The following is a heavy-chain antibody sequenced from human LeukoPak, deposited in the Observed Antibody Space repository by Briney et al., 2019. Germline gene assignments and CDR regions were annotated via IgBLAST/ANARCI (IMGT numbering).Heavy chain of an antibody. CDR2: INPNSGGT. D-gene: IGHD1-7*01. Sequence: ASVKVSCKASGYTFTGYYMHWVRQAPGQGLDWMGRINPNSGGTNYAQKFQGRVTMTRDTSISTAYMELSRLRSDDTAVYYCARDLDWNYKFYYFDYWGQGTLVTVSS. V-gene: IGHV1-2*06. CDR1: GYTFTGYY. CDR3: ARDLDWNYKFYYFDY. J-gene: IGHJ4*02.